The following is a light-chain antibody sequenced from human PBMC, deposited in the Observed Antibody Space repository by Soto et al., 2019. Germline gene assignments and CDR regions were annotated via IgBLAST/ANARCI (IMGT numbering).Light chain of an antibody. CDR2: GAS. Sequence: DIQMTQSPSAMSASVGDRVTITCRASQDINNYLAWFQQKPGKVPKRLIYGASSLQSGVPSRFGGSGSGTEFTLTISSLQPEDCATYFCLQHNTYPWTFGQGTKVEIK. CDR3: LQHNTYPWT. J-gene: IGKJ1*01. V-gene: IGKV1-17*03. CDR1: QDINNY.